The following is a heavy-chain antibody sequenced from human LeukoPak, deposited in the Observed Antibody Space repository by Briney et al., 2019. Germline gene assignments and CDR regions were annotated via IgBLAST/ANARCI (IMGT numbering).Heavy chain of an antibody. CDR1: GFTFTTYS. J-gene: IGHJ5*02. Sequence: GGSLRLSCAASGFTFTTYSMTWVCQAPGKGLEWVADIRGDGSEKSYVDSVKGRFTISRDNAKNSLYLQMNSLRAEDTAVYYCAREWEVITFGGVIVSWFDPWGQGTLVTVSS. D-gene: IGHD3-16*02. CDR2: IRGDGSEK. CDR3: AREWEVITFGGVIVSWFDP. V-gene: IGHV3-7*01.